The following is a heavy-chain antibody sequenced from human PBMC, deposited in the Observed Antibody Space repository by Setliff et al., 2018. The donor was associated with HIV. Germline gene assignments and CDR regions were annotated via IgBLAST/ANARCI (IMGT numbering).Heavy chain of an antibody. CDR3: ARVNEVATIIYYYYSMDV. CDR2: INHSGST. CDR1: GGSFSGYY. Sequence: SETLSLTCAVYGGSFSGYYWSWIRQPPGKGLEWIGEINHSGSTNYNPSLKSRVTISVDTSKNQFSLKLSSVTAADTAVYYCARVNEVATIIYYYYSMDVWGRGTTVTVSS. V-gene: IGHV4-34*01. D-gene: IGHD5-12*01. J-gene: IGHJ6*03.